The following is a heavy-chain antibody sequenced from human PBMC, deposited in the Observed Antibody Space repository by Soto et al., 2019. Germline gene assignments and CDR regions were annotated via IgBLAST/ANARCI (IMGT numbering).Heavy chain of an antibody. CDR3: ANPYREITMVRGVPGGY. J-gene: IGHJ4*02. V-gene: IGHV3-23*01. CDR2: ISGSGGST. CDR1: GFTFSSYA. Sequence: EVQLLESGGGLVQPGGSLRLSCAASGFTFSSYAMSWVRQAPGKGLEWVSAISGSGGSTYYADSAKGRFTISRDNSKNTLYLQMSSLRAEDTAVYYCANPYREITMVRGVPGGYWGQGTLVTVSS. D-gene: IGHD3-10*01.